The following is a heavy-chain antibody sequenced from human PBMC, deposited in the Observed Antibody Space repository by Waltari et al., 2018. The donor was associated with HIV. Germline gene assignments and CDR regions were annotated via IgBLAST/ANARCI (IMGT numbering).Heavy chain of an antibody. J-gene: IGHJ4*02. D-gene: IGHD2-15*01. Sequence: QVQLQESGPGLVKPSQTLSLTCNVSGGSISSGGYYWTWIRQVPGTGLEWIGYNYYSGSTYYNPSLKSRVTISVDTSKNQFSLKLTSVTAADTAVYYCASERGYCNGGNCYSRTGLDYWGQGTLVTVSS. CDR3: ASERGYCNGGNCYSRTGLDY. CDR1: GGSISSGGYY. V-gene: IGHV4-31*03. CDR2: NYYSGST.